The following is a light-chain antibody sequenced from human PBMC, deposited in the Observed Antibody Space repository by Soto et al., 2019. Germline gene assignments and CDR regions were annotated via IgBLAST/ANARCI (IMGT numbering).Light chain of an antibody. CDR3: QQYNSYPYT. J-gene: IGKJ2*01. Sequence: DIQMTQSPSTLSASVGDRVTITCRASQSISSWLAWYQQKPGKAPKLLIYVASSLESGVPSRFRGSGSGTEVTLTISSLQPDDFATYYCQQYNSYPYTFGQGTKLEIK. CDR1: QSISSW. V-gene: IGKV1-5*01. CDR2: VAS.